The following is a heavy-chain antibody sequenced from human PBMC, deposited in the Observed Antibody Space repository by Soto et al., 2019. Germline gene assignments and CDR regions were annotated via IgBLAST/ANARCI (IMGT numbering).Heavy chain of an antibody. CDR1: GGTFSSYT. CDR3: ARSYGSGSRPFDY. V-gene: IGHV1-69*02. J-gene: IGHJ4*02. Sequence: QVQLVQSGAEVKNPGSSVRVSCKASGGTFSSYTLNWVRQAPGQGLEWMGRIIPILSMSTYAQKFQGRVSIIADESTTTAYMTLSSLRSDDTAIYYCARSYGSGSRPFDYWGQGTLVTVSS. D-gene: IGHD3-10*01. CDR2: IIPILSMS.